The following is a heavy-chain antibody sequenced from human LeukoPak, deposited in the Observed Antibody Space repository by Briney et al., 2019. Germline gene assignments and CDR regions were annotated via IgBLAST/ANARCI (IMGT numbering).Heavy chain of an antibody. J-gene: IGHJ5*02. V-gene: IGHV5-10-1*01. CDR2: IDPSDSYT. CDR3: ARQEQWLVPPNWFDP. D-gene: IGHD6-19*01. Sequence: GESLKISCKGSGSSFTSYWISWVRQMPGKGLEWMGRIDPSDSYTNYSPSFQGHVTISADKSISTAYLQWSSLKASDTAMYYCARQEQWLVPPNWFDPWGQGTLVTVSS. CDR1: GSSFTSYW.